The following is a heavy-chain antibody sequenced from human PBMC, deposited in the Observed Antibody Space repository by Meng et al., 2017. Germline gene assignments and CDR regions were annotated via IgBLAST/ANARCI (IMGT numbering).Heavy chain of an antibody. J-gene: IGHJ6*02. CDR1: GASIGSGTYY. CDR3: ARGVLLFYGSMSQYYYGMDV. CDR2: IYTSGST. D-gene: IGHD4-23*01. V-gene: IGHV4-61*02. Sequence: SETLSLTCTVSGASIGSGTYYWSWIRQPAGKGLEWVGRIYTSGSTNYNPSLQSRVSFSVDTSNNLFFLKLTSVTAADTAVYYCARGVLLFYGSMSQYYYGMDVWGQGTTVTVSS.